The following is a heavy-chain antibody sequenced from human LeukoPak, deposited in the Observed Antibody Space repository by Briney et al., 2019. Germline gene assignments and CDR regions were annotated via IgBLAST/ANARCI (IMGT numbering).Heavy chain of an antibody. CDR1: GYTFTRYY. J-gene: IGHJ6*02. Sequence: ASVKVSCKASGYTFTRYYMQWVRPAPGQGLAWMGIINPFGCSTRYQQNLQGRVTMTRDTSTSTVYMELSSLRSEDTAVYYCARVQIDCSSTSCSHNYYYYYYGMDVWGQGTTVTVSS. D-gene: IGHD2-2*01. CDR3: ARVQIDCSSTSCSHNYYYYYYGMDV. V-gene: IGHV1-46*01. CDR2: INPFGCST.